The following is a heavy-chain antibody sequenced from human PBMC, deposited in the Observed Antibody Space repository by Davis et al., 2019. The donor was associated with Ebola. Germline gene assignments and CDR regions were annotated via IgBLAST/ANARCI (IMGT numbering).Heavy chain of an antibody. V-gene: IGHV3-53*01. CDR1: GFTVSSNY. D-gene: IGHD2/OR15-2a*01. CDR3: VKDSSNIWFDI. CDR2: FGTGGDT. J-gene: IGHJ3*02. Sequence: GESLKISCAASGFTVSSNYMSWVRQAPGKGLEWVSTFGTGGDTYYADSVKGRFAISIDNSRGTLYLQMNSLRVEDSAIYYCVKDSSNIWFDIWGQGALVTVSS.